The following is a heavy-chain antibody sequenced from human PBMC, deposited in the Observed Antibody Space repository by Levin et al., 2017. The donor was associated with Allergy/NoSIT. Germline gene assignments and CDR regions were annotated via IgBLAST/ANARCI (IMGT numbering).Heavy chain of an antibody. J-gene: IGHJ2*01. D-gene: IGHD2-2*02. CDR2: ISGSGGST. CDR1: GFTFSSYA. V-gene: IGHV3-23*01. Sequence: GGSLRLSCAASGFTFSSYAMSWVRQAPGKGLEWVSAISGSGGSTYYADSVKGRFTISRDNSKNTLYLQMNSLRAEDTAVYYCAKGYCSSTSCYTSDWYFDLWGRGTLVTVSS. CDR3: AKGYCSSTSCYTSDWYFDL.